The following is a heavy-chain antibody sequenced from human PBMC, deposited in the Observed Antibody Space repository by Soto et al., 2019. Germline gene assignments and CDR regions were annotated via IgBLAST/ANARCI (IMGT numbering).Heavy chain of an antibody. Sequence: QVQVVESGGGVVQPGRSVRLSCAASGFTFSFYPIHWVRQAPGKGLEWVALISYDGNNKYYADSVKGRFTISRDNSKNPLYLQMNSLRGEDTAVYYCARDGSPHCGGDTCYSGPDYWGQGTLVTVSS. CDR1: GFTFSFYP. D-gene: IGHD2-15*01. V-gene: IGHV3-30-3*01. CDR2: ISYDGNNK. CDR3: ARDGSPHCGGDTCYSGPDY. J-gene: IGHJ4*02.